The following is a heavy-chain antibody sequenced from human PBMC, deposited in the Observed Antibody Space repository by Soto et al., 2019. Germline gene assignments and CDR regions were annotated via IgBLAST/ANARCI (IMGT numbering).Heavy chain of an antibody. D-gene: IGHD5-12*01. CDR3: TRGYALNWHTPHY. CDR1: GGSISSGGYY. Sequence: SETLSLTCTVSGGSISSGGYYWSWIRQHPGKGLEWIGYIYYSGSTYYNPSLKSRVTISVDTSKSQFSLKLSSVTAADTAVYYCTRGYALNWHTPHYWGQGALVTVSS. J-gene: IGHJ4*02. V-gene: IGHV4-31*03. CDR2: IYYSGST.